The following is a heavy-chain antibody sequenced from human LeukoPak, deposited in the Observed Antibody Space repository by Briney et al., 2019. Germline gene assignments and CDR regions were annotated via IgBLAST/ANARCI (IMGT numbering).Heavy chain of an antibody. CDR1: GFTFSTYA. D-gene: IGHD4-17*01. CDR2: ISSDGDST. Sequence: GGSLRLSCAASGFTFSTYAMHWVRQAPGKGLEYVSAISSDGDSTYYANSVKGRFTVSRDDSKNTLYLQMGSLRAEDMAVYYCARSEQQDFGDYEFDYWGQGTLVTVTS. CDR3: ARSEQQDFGDYEFDY. V-gene: IGHV3-64*01. J-gene: IGHJ4*02.